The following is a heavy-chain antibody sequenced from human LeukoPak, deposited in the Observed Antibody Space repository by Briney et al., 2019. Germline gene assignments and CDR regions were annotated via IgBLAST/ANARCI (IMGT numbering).Heavy chain of an antibody. V-gene: IGHV3-23*01. CDR1: GFTFSSYS. Sequence: GGSLRLSCAASGFTFSSYSMNWVRQAPGKGLEWVSAISGSGGSTYYADSVKGRFTISRDNSKNTLYLQMNSLRAEDTAVYYCAKPKGYDFWSGYREGYFDYWGQGTLVTVSS. CDR2: ISGSGGST. CDR3: AKPKGYDFWSGYREGYFDY. J-gene: IGHJ4*02. D-gene: IGHD3-3*01.